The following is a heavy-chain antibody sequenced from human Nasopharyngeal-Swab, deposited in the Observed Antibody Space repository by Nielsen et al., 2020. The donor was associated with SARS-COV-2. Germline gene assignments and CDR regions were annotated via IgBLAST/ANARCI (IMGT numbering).Heavy chain of an antibody. CDR2: IYHSGST. Sequence: WIRQPPGKGLEWIGEIYHSGSTNYNPSLKSRVTISVDTSKNQFSLKLGSVTAADTAVYYCARVAPLSTMVRGVHYGMDVWGQGTTVTVSS. V-gene: IGHV4-34*13. J-gene: IGHJ6*02. CDR3: ARVAPLSTMVRGVHYGMDV. D-gene: IGHD3-10*01.